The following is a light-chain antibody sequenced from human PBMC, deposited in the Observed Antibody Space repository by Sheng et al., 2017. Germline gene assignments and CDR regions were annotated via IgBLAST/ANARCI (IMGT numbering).Light chain of an antibody. Sequence: SYELTQPPSVSVSPGQTANITCSGDKLGHKYVCWYQQKPGQSPVLVIYQDKKRPSGIPERFSGSNSGNTATLTISGTQAMDEADYYCQAWDSSTDAGVFGGGTKLTVL. CDR2: QDK. CDR1: KLGHKY. V-gene: IGLV3-1*01. CDR3: QAWDSSTDAGV. J-gene: IGLJ2*01.